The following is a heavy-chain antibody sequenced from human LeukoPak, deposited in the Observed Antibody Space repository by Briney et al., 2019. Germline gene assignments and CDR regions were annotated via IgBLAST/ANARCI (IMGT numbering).Heavy chain of an antibody. Sequence: GGSLRLSCAASGFTFSNFAMHWVRQAPGKGLEWVAFIRYDGSNKYYADSVKGRFTISRDNSKNTLYLQMNSLRAEDTAVYYCAKGTGYSYAYYYYYMDVWGKGTTVTVSS. CDR1: GFTFSNFA. V-gene: IGHV3-30*02. D-gene: IGHD5-18*01. CDR3: AKGTGYSYAYYYYYMDV. J-gene: IGHJ6*03. CDR2: IRYDGSNK.